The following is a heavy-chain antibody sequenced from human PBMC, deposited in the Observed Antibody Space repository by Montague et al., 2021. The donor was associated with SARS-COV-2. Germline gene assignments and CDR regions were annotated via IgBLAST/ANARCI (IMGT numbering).Heavy chain of an antibody. CDR3: ARGRDQLGWFDP. J-gene: IGHJ5*02. Sequence: SETLSLTCTVSGGSISSYYWSWIRQPPGKGLEWIGYMSYSGTTNYNPSLRSRLTMSIDTSKDQISLKLSSLTAADAAVYYCARGRDQLGWFDPWGQGTLVTVSS. V-gene: IGHV4-59*01. CDR1: GGSISSYY. CDR2: MSYSGTT. D-gene: IGHD7-27*01.